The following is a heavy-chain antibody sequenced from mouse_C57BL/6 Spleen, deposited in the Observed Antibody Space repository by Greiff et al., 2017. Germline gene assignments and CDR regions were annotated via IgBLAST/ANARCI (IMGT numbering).Heavy chain of an antibody. CDR1: GYTFTSYW. J-gene: IGHJ2*01. D-gene: IGHD2-14*01. CDR3: SRSYYRLYAYYFDY. V-gene: IGHV1-52*01. Sequence: QVQLQQPGAELVRPGSSVKLSCKASGYTFTSYWMHWVKQRPIQGLEWIGNIDPSDSETHYNQKFKDKATLTVDKSSSTAYMQLSSLTSEDSAVSFYSRSYYRLYAYYFDYWGQGTTLTVSS. CDR2: IDPSDSET.